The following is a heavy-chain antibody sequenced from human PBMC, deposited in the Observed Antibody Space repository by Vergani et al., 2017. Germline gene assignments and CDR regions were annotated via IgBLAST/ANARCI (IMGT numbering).Heavy chain of an antibody. J-gene: IGHJ4*02. CDR3: ARGLYNWNDPLDY. CDR2: IIPIFGTA. D-gene: IGHD1-20*01. V-gene: IGHV1-69*12. CDR1: GGTFSSYA. Sequence: QVQLVQSGAEVKKPGSSVKVSCKASGGTFSSYAISWLRQAPGQGLEWMGGIIPIFGTAHYEQKFQGRVTITADESTSTAYMELSSLRSEDTAVYYCARGLYNWNDPLDYWGQGTLVTVSS.